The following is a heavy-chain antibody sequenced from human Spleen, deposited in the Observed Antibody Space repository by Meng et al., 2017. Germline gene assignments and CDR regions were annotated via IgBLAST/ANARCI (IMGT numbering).Heavy chain of an antibody. Sequence: SVPGLVMPSETLSLARAVYGGSFSGYYWSWLRKPPGKGLECIGEINHSGSTNYNPSLKSRVTISVDTSKNQFSLKLSSVTSADTAVYYCARDKITMVRGVIWFDPWGQGTLVTVSS. CDR2: INHSGST. CDR1: GGSFSGYY. D-gene: IGHD3-10*01. CDR3: ARDKITMVRGVIWFDP. J-gene: IGHJ5*02. V-gene: IGHV4-34*01.